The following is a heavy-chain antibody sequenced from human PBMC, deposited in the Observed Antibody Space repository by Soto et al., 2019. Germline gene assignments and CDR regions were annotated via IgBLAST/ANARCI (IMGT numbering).Heavy chain of an antibody. D-gene: IGHD1-26*01. Sequence: TRSLTCTVCGGSISSGGFYCSWIRQHPGKGLAWIVYNYYSCSTYYNPSLKSRVTISVDTSKNQFSLKLSSVTAADTAVSYCPRYGGATSWFDPWAEGTLSAVSS. V-gene: IGHV4-31*03. CDR2: NYYSCST. CDR3: PRYGGATSWFDP. J-gene: IGHJ5*02. CDR1: GGSISSGGFY.